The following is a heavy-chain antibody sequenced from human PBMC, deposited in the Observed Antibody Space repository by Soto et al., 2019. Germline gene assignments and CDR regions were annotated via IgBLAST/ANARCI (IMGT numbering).Heavy chain of an antibody. D-gene: IGHD1-1*01. V-gene: IGHV3-30*18. J-gene: IGHJ4*02. CDR2: ISYDGNNK. CDR1: GFTFSSYG. CDR3: AKSVYNWNDGFFDY. Sequence: QVQLVESEGGVVQPGRSLRLSCAASGFTFSSYGMHWVRQAPGKGLEWVAVISYDGNNKYYADSVKGRFTISRDNSKNTLHLQMNSLRAEDTAVYYCAKSVYNWNDGFFDYWGQGTLVTVSS.